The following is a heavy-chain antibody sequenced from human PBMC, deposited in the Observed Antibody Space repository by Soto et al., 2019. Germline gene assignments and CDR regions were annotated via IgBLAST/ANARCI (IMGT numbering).Heavy chain of an antibody. CDR2: ISGSGGST. V-gene: IGHV3-23*01. J-gene: IGHJ3*02. CDR3: AKDLADIVVVVAASFAFDI. Sequence: PGGSLRLSCAASGFTFSSYSMNWVRQAPGKGLEWVSAISGSGGSTYYADSVKGRFTISRDNSKNTLYLQMNSLRAEDTAVYYCAKDLADIVVVVAASFAFDIWGQGTMVTVSS. CDR1: GFTFSSYS. D-gene: IGHD2-15*01.